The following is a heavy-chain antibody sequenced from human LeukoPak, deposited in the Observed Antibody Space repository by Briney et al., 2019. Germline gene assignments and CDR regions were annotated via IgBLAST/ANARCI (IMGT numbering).Heavy chain of an antibody. V-gene: IGHV3-33*03. J-gene: IGHJ4*02. CDR2: IWYDGSDK. CDR1: GFTFTSYG. Sequence: GGSLRLSCAASGFTFTSYGMHWVRQAPGKGLEWVAVIWYDGSDKYYADSAKGRFTISRDNSKNTLYLQMNSLRAEDTAVYYCASDQGIYWGQGALVTVSS. CDR3: ASDQGIY.